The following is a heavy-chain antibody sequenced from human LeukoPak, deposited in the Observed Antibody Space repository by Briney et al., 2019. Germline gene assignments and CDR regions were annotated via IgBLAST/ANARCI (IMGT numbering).Heavy chain of an antibody. J-gene: IGHJ4*02. D-gene: IGHD6-13*01. CDR1: GGSISSYY. Sequence: SETLSLTCTVSGGSISSYYWSWIRQPPGKGLEWIGYIYYSGSTNYNPFLKSRVTISVHTSKNQFSLKLSSVTAADTAVYYCARGYSSSWEELDYWGQGTLVTVSS. CDR3: ARGYSSSWEELDY. CDR2: IYYSGST. V-gene: IGHV4-59*01.